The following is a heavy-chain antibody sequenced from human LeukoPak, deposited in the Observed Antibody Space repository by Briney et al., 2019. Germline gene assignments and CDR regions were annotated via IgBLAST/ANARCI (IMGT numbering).Heavy chain of an antibody. V-gene: IGHV1-2*02. D-gene: IGHD3-10*01. CDR3: ARHLDTMVRGVPYGMDV. Sequence: ASVKVSCKPSGYTFTGYYMHWVRQAPGQGLEWMGWINPNSGGTSYAQKFQGRVTMTRDTSISTAYMELSSLKASDTAMYYCARHLDTMVRGVPYGMDVWGQGTTVTVSS. J-gene: IGHJ6*02. CDR1: GYTFTGYY. CDR2: INPNSGGT.